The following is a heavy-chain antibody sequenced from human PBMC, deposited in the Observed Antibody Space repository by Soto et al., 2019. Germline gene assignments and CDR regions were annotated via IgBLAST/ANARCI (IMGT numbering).Heavy chain of an antibody. CDR1: GFTFDDYA. V-gene: IGHV3-43D*04. CDR2: ISWDGGST. CDR3: AKGFHYGSGSYYIYGMDV. Sequence: GGSLRLSCTASGFTFDDYAMHWFRQAPGKGLEWVSLISWDGGSTYYADSVKGRFTISRDNSKNSLYLQMNSLRAEDTALYYCAKGFHYGSGSYYIYGMDVWGQGTTVTVSS. J-gene: IGHJ6*02. D-gene: IGHD3-10*01.